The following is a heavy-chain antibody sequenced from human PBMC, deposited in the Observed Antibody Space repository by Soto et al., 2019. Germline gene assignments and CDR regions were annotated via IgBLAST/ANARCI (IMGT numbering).Heavy chain of an antibody. V-gene: IGHV1-18*04. Sequence: ASVKVSCKASGYTFTSHGISWLRQAPGQGLEWMGWISGYNGNTKYAQKIQGRVTMTTDTSTSTAYMELRSLGSDDTAVYYCARDKVEMATIFDYWGQGTLVTVSS. CDR2: ISGYNGNT. CDR1: GYTFTSHG. CDR3: ARDKVEMATIFDY. D-gene: IGHD5-12*01. J-gene: IGHJ4*02.